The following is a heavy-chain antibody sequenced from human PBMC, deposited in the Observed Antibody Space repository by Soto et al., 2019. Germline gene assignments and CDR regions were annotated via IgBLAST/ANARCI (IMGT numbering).Heavy chain of an antibody. V-gene: IGHV3-7*01. J-gene: IGHJ4*02. D-gene: IGHD6-19*01. CDR1: GFTFGSYW. CDR3: TRDASGWSVY. Sequence: EVQLVESGGDLVQPGGSLRLSCAASGFTFGSYWVGWVRQAPGKGPQWVVNLSPDGSETYYVDSVRGRFTISRDNARNSLYLQMSSLRAEDTAVYYCTRDASGWSVYWGRGTLVTVSS. CDR2: LSPDGSET.